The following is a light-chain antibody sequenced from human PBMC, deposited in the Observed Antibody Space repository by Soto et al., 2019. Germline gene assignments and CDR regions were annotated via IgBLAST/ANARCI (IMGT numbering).Light chain of an antibody. CDR3: QQYNSWPPIT. CDR2: DAS. V-gene: IGKV3-15*01. J-gene: IGKJ5*01. Sequence: EIVLTQSPDTLSVSPGERATLSCRASQSISRTLAWYQQKSGQPPRLLIYDASTRATGIPDRFSGGGSGTEFTLTISSLQSEDFVVYYCQQYNSWPPITFGQGTRLEIK. CDR1: QSISRT.